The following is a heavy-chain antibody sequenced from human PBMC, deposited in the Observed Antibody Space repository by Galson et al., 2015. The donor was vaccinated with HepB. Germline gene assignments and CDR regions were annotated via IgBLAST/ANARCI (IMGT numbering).Heavy chain of an antibody. CDR3: ATDGPRYCCTTSCYTADY. J-gene: IGHJ4*02. V-gene: IGHV1-69*13. CDR2: IIPVFVTA. D-gene: IGHD2-2*02. Sequence: SVKVSCKASGGTFSSYAFSWVRQAPGKGLEWMGGIIPVFVTAKYAQNFQGRVTITADESTNTVYMELSSLRSEDTAVYYCATDGPRYCCTTSCYTADYWGQGTQVTVSS. CDR1: GGTFSSYA.